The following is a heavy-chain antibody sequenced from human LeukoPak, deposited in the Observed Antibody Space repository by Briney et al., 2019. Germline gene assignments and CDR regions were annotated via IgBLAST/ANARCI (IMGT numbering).Heavy chain of an antibody. D-gene: IGHD5-24*01. J-gene: IGHJ4*02. Sequence: GRSLRLSCAASGFTFSSYGMHWVRQAPGKGLEWVAVISYDGSNKYYADSVKGRFTISRDNSKNTLYLQMNSLRAEDTAVYYCAKRNRRDIDYWGQGTLVTVSS. CDR1: GFTFSSYG. CDR2: ISYDGSNK. CDR3: AKRNRRDIDY. V-gene: IGHV3-30*18.